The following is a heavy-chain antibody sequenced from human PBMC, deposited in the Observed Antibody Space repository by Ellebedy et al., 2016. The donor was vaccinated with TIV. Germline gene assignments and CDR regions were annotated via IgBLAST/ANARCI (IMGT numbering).Heavy chain of an antibody. V-gene: IGHV3-9*01. CDR2: ISWNSGSI. J-gene: IGHJ4*02. CDR3: AKDNSFDWPHYFDY. Sequence: SLKISCAASGFTFSSYAMHWVRQAPGKGLEWVSGISWNSGSIGYADSVKGRFTISRDNAKNSLYLQMNSLRAEDTALYYCAKDNSFDWPHYFDYWGQGTLVTVSS. D-gene: IGHD3-9*01. CDR1: GFTFSSYA.